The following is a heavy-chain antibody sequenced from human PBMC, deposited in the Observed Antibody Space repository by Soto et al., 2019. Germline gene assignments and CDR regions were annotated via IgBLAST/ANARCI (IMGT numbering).Heavy chain of an antibody. Sequence: SVKVSCKASGGTFSSYAISWVRQAPGQGLEWMGGIIPIFGTANYAQKFQGRVTITADESTSTAYMELSSLRSEDTAVYYCARDLDIVVVPAAITVVYYGMDVWGQGTTVTVSS. J-gene: IGHJ6*02. CDR3: ARDLDIVVVPAAITVVYYGMDV. V-gene: IGHV1-69*13. D-gene: IGHD2-2*03. CDR1: GGTFSSYA. CDR2: IIPIFGTA.